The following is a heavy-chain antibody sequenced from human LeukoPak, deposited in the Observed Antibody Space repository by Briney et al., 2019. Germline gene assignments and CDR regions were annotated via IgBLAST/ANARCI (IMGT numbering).Heavy chain of an antibody. Sequence: SETLSLTCTVSGGSGSSGGYYWSWIRQHPGKGLEWIGYIYYSGSTYYNPSLKSRVTISVDTSKNQFSLKLSSVTAADTAVYYCASSLSRYSLDKSYYYYGMDVWGQGTTVTVSS. CDR2: IYYSGST. CDR3: ASSLSRYSLDKSYYYYGMDV. V-gene: IGHV4-31*03. J-gene: IGHJ6*02. CDR1: GGSGSSGGYY. D-gene: IGHD5-18*01.